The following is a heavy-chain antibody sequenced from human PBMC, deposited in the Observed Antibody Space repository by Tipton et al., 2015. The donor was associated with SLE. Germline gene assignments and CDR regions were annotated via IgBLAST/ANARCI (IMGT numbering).Heavy chain of an antibody. CDR1: GGSFSDYY. D-gene: IGHD7-27*01. J-gene: IGHJ4*02. CDR2: INHTGGT. Sequence: TLSLTCAVYGGSFSDYYWSWIRQTPGEGLEWIGEINHTGGTNYNPSLESRVTISVDTSKNQFSLKLSSVTAADTAVYYCARDPNGGYGSFDYWGLGALVTVSS. V-gene: IGHV4-34*01. CDR3: ARDPNGGYGSFDY.